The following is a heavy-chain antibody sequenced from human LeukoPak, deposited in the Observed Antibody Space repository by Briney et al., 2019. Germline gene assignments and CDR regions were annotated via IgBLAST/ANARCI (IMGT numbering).Heavy chain of an antibody. CDR3: ARSPRYSSGSLEP. V-gene: IGHV3-74*01. J-gene: IGHJ4*02. D-gene: IGHD6-19*01. CDR1: GFTFSSYW. CDR2: INSDGSST. Sequence: PGGSLRLSCAASGFTFSSYWMPWVRQAPGKGLVWVSRINSDGSSTSYADSVKGRFTVSRDNAKNTLYLQMNSLRAEDTAVYYCARSPRYSSGSLEPWGQGTLVTVSS.